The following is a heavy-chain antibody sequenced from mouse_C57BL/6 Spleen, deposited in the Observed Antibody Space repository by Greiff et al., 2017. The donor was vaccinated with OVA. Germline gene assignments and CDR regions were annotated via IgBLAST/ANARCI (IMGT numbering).Heavy chain of an antibody. J-gene: IGHJ1*03. CDR2: INPSNGGT. CDR3: AREDYYGSSYWYFDV. CDR1: GYTFTSYW. D-gene: IGHD1-1*01. Sequence: QVHVKQPGTELVKPGASVKLSCKASGYTFTSYWMHWVKQRPGQGLEWIGNINPSNGGTNYNEKFKSKATLTVDKSSSTAYMQLSNLTSEDSAVYYCAREDYYGSSYWYFDVWGTGTTVTVSS. V-gene: IGHV1-53*01.